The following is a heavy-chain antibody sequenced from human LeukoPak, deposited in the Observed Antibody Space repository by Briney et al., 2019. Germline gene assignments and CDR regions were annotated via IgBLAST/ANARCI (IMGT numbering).Heavy chain of an antibody. D-gene: IGHD6-19*01. J-gene: IGHJ6*02. CDR2: ISSSSSYI. CDR3: AREGYSSGWYSYGMDV. Sequence: GGSLRLSCAASGFTFSSYSMNWVRQAPGKGLEWVSSISSSSSYIYYADSVKGRFTISRDNAKNSLYLQMNSLRAEDTAVYYCAREGYSSGWYSYGMDVWGQGTTVTVSS. CDR1: GFTFSSYS. V-gene: IGHV3-21*01.